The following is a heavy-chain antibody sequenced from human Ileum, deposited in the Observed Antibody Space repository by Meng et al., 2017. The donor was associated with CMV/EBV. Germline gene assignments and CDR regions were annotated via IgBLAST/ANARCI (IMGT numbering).Heavy chain of an antibody. CDR2: ITHSGRT. J-gene: IGHJ4*02. D-gene: IGHD3-10*01. Sequence: QVQLPRWGAGLLKPSETLSLTCGVYGGSFSGYHWSWIRQPPGKGLEWIGEITHSGRTSYNLSLKSRVTISVDMSKYQFSLKLTSVTAADTAIYYCARGLASGWPDYWGQGTLVTVSS. CDR1: GGSFSGYH. V-gene: IGHV4-34*02. CDR3: ARGLASGWPDY.